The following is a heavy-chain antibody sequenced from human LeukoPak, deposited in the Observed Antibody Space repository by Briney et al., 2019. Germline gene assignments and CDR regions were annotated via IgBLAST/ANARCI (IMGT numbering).Heavy chain of an antibody. V-gene: IGHV4-59*01. J-gene: IGHJ4*02. D-gene: IGHD3-22*01. CDR2: IYYSGST. Sequence: SETLSLTCTVSGGSISSSYWSWIRQPPGQGLEWIGYIYYSGSTNYNPSLKSRVTISVDTSKNQFSLKLSSVTAAATAVYYCAREQSSGYLYYFDYWGQGTLVTVSS. CDR1: GGSISSSY. CDR3: AREQSSGYLYYFDY.